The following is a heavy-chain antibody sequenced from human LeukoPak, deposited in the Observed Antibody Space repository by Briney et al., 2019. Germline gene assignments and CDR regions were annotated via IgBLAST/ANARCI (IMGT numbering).Heavy chain of an antibody. V-gene: IGHV1-2*02. Sequence: ASVKVSCKASGYTFTGYYMHWVRQAPGQGLEWMGWINPNNGGTNYAQKFQGRVTMPRDTSISTAYMELSTVDSADTDVYYCARGQLWLEQDFWGQGTLVTVSS. J-gene: IGHJ4*02. D-gene: IGHD5-18*01. CDR2: INPNNGGT. CDR1: GYTFTGYY. CDR3: ARGQLWLEQDF.